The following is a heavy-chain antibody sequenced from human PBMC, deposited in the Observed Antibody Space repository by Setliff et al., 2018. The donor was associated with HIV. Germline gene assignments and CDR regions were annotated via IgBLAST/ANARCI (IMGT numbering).Heavy chain of an antibody. CDR1: GGSISSGDYY. D-gene: IGHD1-7*01. Sequence: PSETLSLTCTVSGGSISSGDYYWSWIRQHPRKGLEWIGYIYYTGSTYYNPSLKSRVTISVDTSKNQFSLKLSSVTAADTAVYYCARHGGITGTTDAFDIWGQGTMVTVSS. V-gene: IGHV4-31*03. CDR2: IYYTGST. CDR3: ARHGGITGTTDAFDI. J-gene: IGHJ3*02.